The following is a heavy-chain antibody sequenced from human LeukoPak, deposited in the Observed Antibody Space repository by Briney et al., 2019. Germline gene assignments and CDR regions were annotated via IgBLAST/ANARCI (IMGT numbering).Heavy chain of an antibody. CDR1: GFTFSSYW. V-gene: IGHV3-66*01. D-gene: IGHD2-15*01. CDR2: IYSGGST. J-gene: IGHJ6*02. Sequence: PGGSLRLSCAASGFTFSSYWMSWVRQAPGKGLEWVSVIYSGGSTYYADSVKGRFTISRDNSKNTLYLQMNSLRAEDTAVYYCARDRSHLYCSGGSCYSTSYGMDVWGQGTTVTVSS. CDR3: ARDRSHLYCSGGSCYSTSYGMDV.